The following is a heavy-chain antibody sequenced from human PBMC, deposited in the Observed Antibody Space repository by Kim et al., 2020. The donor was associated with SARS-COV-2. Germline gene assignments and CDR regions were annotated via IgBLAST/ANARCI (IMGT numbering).Heavy chain of an antibody. V-gene: IGHV4-34*01. CDR1: GGSFSGYY. J-gene: IGHJ4*02. CDR3: ARGQGNLKY. D-gene: IGHD1-1*01. Sequence: SETLSLTCAVYGGSFSGYYWSWIRQPPGKGLEWIGEINHSGSTNYNPSLKSRVTISVDTSKNQFSLKLSSVTAADTAVYYCARGQGNLKYWGQGTLVTVSS. CDR2: INHSGST.